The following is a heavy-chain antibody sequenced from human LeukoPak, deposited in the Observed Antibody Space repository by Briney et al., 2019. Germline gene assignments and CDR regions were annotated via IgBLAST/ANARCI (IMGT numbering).Heavy chain of an antibody. V-gene: IGHV3-9*01. D-gene: IGHD3-22*01. J-gene: IGHJ5*02. CDR1: GFTFDDYA. CDR3: AKGSRYYYDSSGYDWFDP. CDR2: ISWNTGNI. Sequence: GGSLRLSCAASGFTFDDYAMHWVRQAPGKGLEWVSGISWNTGNIGYADSVKGRFTISRDNAKNSLYLQMNSLRAEDTAVYYCAKGSRYYYDSSGYDWFDPWGQGTLVTVSS.